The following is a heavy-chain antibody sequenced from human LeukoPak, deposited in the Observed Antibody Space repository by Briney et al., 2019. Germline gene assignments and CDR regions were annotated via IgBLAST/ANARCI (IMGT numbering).Heavy chain of an antibody. CDR2: IYSGGST. J-gene: IGHJ4*02. CDR3: ASGISGYDEFDY. V-gene: IGHV3-53*01. Sequence: GGSLRLSCAASGFTVSSNYMSWVRQAPWKGLEWVSVIYSGGSTYYADSVKGRFTISRDNSKNTLYLQMNSLRAEDTAVYYCASGISGYDEFDYWGQGTLVTVSS. D-gene: IGHD5-12*01. CDR1: GFTVSSNY.